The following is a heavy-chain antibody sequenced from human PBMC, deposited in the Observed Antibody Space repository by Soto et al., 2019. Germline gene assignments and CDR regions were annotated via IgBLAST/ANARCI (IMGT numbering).Heavy chain of an antibody. V-gene: IGHV3-23*01. CDR3: AKDFGAPYAFDI. Sequence: VQLLESGGELVQPGGSLRLSCAASGFTFSTYAMSWVRQAPGKGLEWISNIRGSNGRIDYADSVKGRFTISRDNSKNTLYLEMNSLRAADTAVYYCAKDFGAPYAFDIWGQGAMVTVSS. CDR2: IRGSNGRI. D-gene: IGHD3-10*01. J-gene: IGHJ3*02. CDR1: GFTFSTYA.